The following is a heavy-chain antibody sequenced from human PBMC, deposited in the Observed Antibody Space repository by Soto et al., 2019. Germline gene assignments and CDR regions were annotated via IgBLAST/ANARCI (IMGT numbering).Heavy chain of an antibody. CDR2: IYYSGST. Sequence: SETLSLTCTVSGGSISSSSYYWGWIRQPPGKGLEWIGSIYYSGSTYYNPSLKSRVTISIATSKNQFSRKLSSVTAADTAVYYCARQYSSSWYWYFDLWGRGTLVTVSS. J-gene: IGHJ2*01. CDR3: ARQYSSSWYWYFDL. CDR1: GGSISSSSYY. D-gene: IGHD6-13*01. V-gene: IGHV4-39*01.